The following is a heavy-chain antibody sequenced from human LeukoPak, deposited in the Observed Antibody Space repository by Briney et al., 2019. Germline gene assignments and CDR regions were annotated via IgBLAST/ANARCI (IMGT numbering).Heavy chain of an antibody. CDR3: ASGRYGEGFDC. CDR1: GFTFGSYN. D-gene: IGHD1-26*01. Sequence: GGSLRLSCAASGFTFGSYNMNRVRQAPGKGLEWVSYISSSSIIYYADSVKGRFTISRDNAKNSLYLQMNSLRAEDTAVYYCASGRYGEGFDCWGQGTLVTVSS. J-gene: IGHJ4*02. CDR2: ISSSSII. V-gene: IGHV3-48*04.